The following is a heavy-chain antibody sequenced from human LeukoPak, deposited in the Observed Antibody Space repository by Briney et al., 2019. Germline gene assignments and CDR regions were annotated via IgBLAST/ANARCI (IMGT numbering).Heavy chain of an antibody. CDR1: EFTFSDYY. D-gene: IGHD6-13*01. CDR3: ARLGIITAAGSNDS. V-gene: IGHV3-11*01. J-gene: IGHJ4*02. Sequence: GGSLRLSCAASEFTFSDYYMSWIRQAPGKGLEGVSYISYSGDTIYYADSVKGRFTVSRDNAKNSLYLQMTSLRAEDTAVYYCARLGIITAAGSNDSWGPGTLVTVSS. CDR2: ISYSGDTI.